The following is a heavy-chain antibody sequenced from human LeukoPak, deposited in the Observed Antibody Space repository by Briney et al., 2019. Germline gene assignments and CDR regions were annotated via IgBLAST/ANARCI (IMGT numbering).Heavy chain of an antibody. CDR3: ARSGLVAVAGFSDY. D-gene: IGHD6-19*01. CDR1: GFTFSSYW. CDR2: IKQDGSEK. J-gene: IGHJ4*02. Sequence: PGGSLRLSCAASGFTFSSYWMSWVRQAPGKGLEWVANIKQDGSEKYYVDSVKGRFAISRDNAKNSLYLQMNSLRAEDTAVYYCARSGLVAVAGFSDYWGQGTLVTVSS. V-gene: IGHV3-7*01.